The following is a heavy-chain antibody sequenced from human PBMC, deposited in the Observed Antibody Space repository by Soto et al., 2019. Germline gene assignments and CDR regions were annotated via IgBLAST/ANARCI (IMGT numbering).Heavy chain of an antibody. J-gene: IGHJ4*02. Sequence: QVQLVESGGGVVQPGRSLRLSCAASGFTFSAYGMHWVRQAPGKGLEWVAVISYDESNKYYGDSVKGRFTISRDNSKNTLYLQMNSLRVEDTAIYYCAKTGRDYGDSPNVYWGQGTLVTVSS. CDR1: GFTFSAYG. CDR2: ISYDESNK. V-gene: IGHV3-30*18. D-gene: IGHD4-17*01. CDR3: AKTGRDYGDSPNVY.